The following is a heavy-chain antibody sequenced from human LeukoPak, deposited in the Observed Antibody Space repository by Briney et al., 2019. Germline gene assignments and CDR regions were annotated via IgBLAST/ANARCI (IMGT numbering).Heavy chain of an antibody. Sequence: SETLSLTCAVYGGSFSGYYWSWLRQPPGKVREWIGEINHSGSTNYNPSLKSRVTISVDTSKTQLCMKLRSVTAADTAVYYCARGELVVVPAAIPYYYYYMDVWGKGTTVTVSS. CDR3: ARGELVVVPAAIPYYYYYMDV. D-gene: IGHD2-2*01. CDR1: GGSFSGYY. V-gene: IGHV4-34*01. CDR2: INHSGST. J-gene: IGHJ6*03.